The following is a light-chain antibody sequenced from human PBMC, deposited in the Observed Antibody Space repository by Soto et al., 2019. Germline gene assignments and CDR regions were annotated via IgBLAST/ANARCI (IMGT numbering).Light chain of an antibody. CDR3: QQSYNTPRT. Sequence: DIQMTQSPSTLSGSVGDRVTITCRASQTISSWLAWYQQKPGKAPKLLIYKASTLKSGVPSRFGGSGSGTEFTLTISSLQPDDFATYYCQQSYNTPRTFGQGTKVDIK. CDR2: KAS. J-gene: IGKJ1*01. CDR1: QTISSW. V-gene: IGKV1-5*03.